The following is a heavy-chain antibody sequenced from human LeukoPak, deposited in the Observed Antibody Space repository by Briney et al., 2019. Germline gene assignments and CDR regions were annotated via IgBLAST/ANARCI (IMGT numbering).Heavy chain of an antibody. CDR3: ARTYYYDSSGYYFDY. J-gene: IGHJ4*02. Sequence: ASVKVSCKASGYTFTIYGISWVRQAPGQGLEWMGWISAYNGNTHYAQKFQGRVTMTTDTSTSTAYMELRSLRSDDTAVYYCARTYYYDSSGYYFDYWGQGTLVTVSS. V-gene: IGHV1-18*01. D-gene: IGHD3-22*01. CDR1: GYTFTIYG. CDR2: ISAYNGNT.